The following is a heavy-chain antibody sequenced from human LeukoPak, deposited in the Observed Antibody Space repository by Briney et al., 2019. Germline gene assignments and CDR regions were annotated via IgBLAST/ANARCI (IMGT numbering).Heavy chain of an antibody. J-gene: IGHJ6*03. CDR2: VDPEDGET. CDR1: GYTFTDYY. V-gene: IGHV1-69-2*01. CDR3: ATESYYYYYYMDV. Sequence: GASVKVSCKVSGYTFTDYYMHWVQQAPGKGLEWMGLVDPEDGETIYAEKFQGRVTITADTSTDTAYMELSRLGSEDTAVYYCATESYYYYYYMDVWGKGTTVTVSS.